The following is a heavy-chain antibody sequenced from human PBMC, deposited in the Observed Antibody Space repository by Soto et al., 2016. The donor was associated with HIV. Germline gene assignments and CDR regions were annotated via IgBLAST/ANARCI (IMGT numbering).Heavy chain of an antibody. V-gene: IGHV3-9*01. CDR3: VKDNSGWYYFDY. J-gene: IGHJ4*02. Sequence: EVQLVESGGGLVQPGRSLRLSCASSGFTFDEYAMHWVRQAPGKGLEWVSGISWSSGNIGYADSVKGRFTISRDNAKNSLYLQMNSLRVEDTALYYCVKDNSGWYYFDYWGQGTLVTVSS. CDR1: GFTFDEYA. CDR2: ISWSSGNI. D-gene: IGHD6-19*01.